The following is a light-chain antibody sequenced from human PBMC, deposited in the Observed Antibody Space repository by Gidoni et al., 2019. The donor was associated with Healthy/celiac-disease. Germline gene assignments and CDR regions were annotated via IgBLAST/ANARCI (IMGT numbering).Light chain of an antibody. CDR3: QQYYSTPPYT. V-gene: IGKV4-1*01. Sequence: DIVMTQSPDSLAVSLGERATINCKSSQSVLYSSNNKNYLAWYQQKPGQPPKLLIYWAATRESGVPYRFSGSGSGTDFTLTISSLQAEDVAVYYCQQYYSTPPYTFGQXTKLEIK. CDR2: WAA. CDR1: QSVLYSSNNKNY. J-gene: IGKJ2*01.